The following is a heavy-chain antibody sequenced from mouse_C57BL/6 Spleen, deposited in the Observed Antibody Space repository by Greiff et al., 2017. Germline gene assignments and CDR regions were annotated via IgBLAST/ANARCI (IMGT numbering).Heavy chain of an antibody. J-gene: IGHJ3*01. V-gene: IGHV3-6*01. CDR2: ISYDGSN. D-gene: IGHD1-1*01. CDR1: GYSITSGYY. CDR3: AREYYG. Sequence: ESGPGLVKPSQSLSLTCSVTGYSITSGYYWNWIRQFPGNKLGWMGYISYDGSNNYNPSLKNRISITRDTSKNQFCLKLNAVTTEDTATYYCAREYYGWGQGTLVTVSA.